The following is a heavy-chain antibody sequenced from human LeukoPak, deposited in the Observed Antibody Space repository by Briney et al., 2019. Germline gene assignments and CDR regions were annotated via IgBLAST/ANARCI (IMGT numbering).Heavy chain of an antibody. CDR1: GGSISSSSYY. CDR2: IYYSGST. D-gene: IGHD1-20*01. V-gene: IGHV4-39*07. Sequence: SETLSLTCTVSGGSISSSSYYWGLFRQPPGKGLEWIGSIYYSGSTYYNLSLKSRITISVDTSKNQFSLKLSSVTAADTAVYYCARRGRERRITGTTPYYYYMDVWGKGTTVTVSS. CDR3: ARRGRERRITGTTPYYYYMDV. J-gene: IGHJ6*03.